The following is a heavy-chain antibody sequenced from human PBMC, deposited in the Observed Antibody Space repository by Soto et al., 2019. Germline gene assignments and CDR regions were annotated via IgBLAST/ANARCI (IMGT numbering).Heavy chain of an antibody. Sequence: QVQLVQSGAEVKKPGASVRVSCKASGYTFSGYDINWVRQATGQGLEWMGWVSPDSGSTGYAGIFQGRVTMTWDNSTTTAYMDLSSLTSEDSAVYYCARATELRYVEWSVYRGGNYAMDVWGQGTTVTVSS. V-gene: IGHV1-8*01. CDR2: VSPDSGST. CDR3: ARATELRYVEWSVYRGGNYAMDV. J-gene: IGHJ6*02. CDR1: GYTFSGYD. D-gene: IGHD3-3*01.